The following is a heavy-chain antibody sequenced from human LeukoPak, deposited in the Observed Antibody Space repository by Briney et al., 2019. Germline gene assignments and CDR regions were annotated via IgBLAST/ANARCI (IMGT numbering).Heavy chain of an antibody. D-gene: IGHD5-18*01. CDR3: ATSRGYSYGYRALELPPSPID. J-gene: IGHJ4*02. V-gene: IGHV3-21*01. CDR1: GFTVSSNS. Sequence: GGSLRLSCTVSGFTVSSNSMSWVRQAPGKGLEWVSSISSSSIYIYHADSVKGRFTISRDNAKNSLYLQNSLRAEDTAVYYCATSRGYSYGYRALELPPSPIDWGQGTLVTVSS. CDR2: ISSSSIYI.